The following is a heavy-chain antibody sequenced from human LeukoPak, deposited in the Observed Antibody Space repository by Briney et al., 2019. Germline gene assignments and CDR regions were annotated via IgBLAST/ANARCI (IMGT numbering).Heavy chain of an antibody. V-gene: IGHV1-2*02. D-gene: IGHD2-15*01. J-gene: IGHJ4*02. CDR1: GYTLTEYY. Sequence: GASVKVSCKASGYTLTEYYIHWVRQAPGQGLEWMGFIIPDSGGTTYQQNFQGRVTMTRDTSITTAYMDLSRLKSDDTAVYYCATVRDIEVGGGPYYFDYWGQGTLVTVSS. CDR2: IIPDSGGT. CDR3: ATVRDIEVGGGPYYFDY.